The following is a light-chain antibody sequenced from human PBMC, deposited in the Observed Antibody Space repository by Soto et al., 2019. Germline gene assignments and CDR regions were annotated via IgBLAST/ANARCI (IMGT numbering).Light chain of an antibody. Sequence: QSVLAQPASVSGSPGQTITISCIGTSSNVGNYNIVSWFQQHPGKAPKLMIYEVSLRPSGISDRFSGAKSGNTASLTISGLQADDEADYYCYSYVGGSIYVFGSGTKVTVL. V-gene: IGLV2-23*02. J-gene: IGLJ1*01. CDR1: SSNVGNYNI. CDR2: EVS. CDR3: YSYVGGSIYV.